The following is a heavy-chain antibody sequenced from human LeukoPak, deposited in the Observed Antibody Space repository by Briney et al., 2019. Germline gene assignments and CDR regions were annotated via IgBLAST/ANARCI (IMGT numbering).Heavy chain of an antibody. Sequence: SETLSLTCTVSGGSISSYYWSWIRQPPGKGLEWIGYIYYSGSTNYNPSLKSRVTISVDTSKNQYSLKLSSVTAADTAVYYCAREGQQLAFDYWGQGTLVTVSS. CDR3: AREGQQLAFDY. V-gene: IGHV4-59*01. CDR2: IYYSGST. D-gene: IGHD6-13*01. J-gene: IGHJ4*02. CDR1: GGSISSYY.